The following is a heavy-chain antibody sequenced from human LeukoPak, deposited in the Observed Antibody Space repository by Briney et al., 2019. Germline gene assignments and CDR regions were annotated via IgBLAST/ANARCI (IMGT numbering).Heavy chain of an antibody. CDR3: ARVIGSSWIDY. D-gene: IGHD6-13*01. V-gene: IGHV6-1*01. CDR2: TYYRSKWYT. J-gene: IGHJ4*02. CDR1: GDSVSITSVT. Sequence: SPTLSLTFAISGDSVSITSVTWIWIRQSPSRGLEWLGRTYYRSKWYTDYAASVKSRISINPDTSKNQLSLQLNSVTPEDTAVYYCARVIGSSWIDYWGQGTLATVSS.